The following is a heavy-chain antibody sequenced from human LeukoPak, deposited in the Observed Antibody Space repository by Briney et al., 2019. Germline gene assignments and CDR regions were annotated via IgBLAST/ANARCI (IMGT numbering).Heavy chain of an antibody. CDR2: ISSTGSNI. J-gene: IGHJ4*02. D-gene: IGHD3-22*01. CDR3: AATYYYDGSGDY. CDR1: GFTFSTYE. V-gene: IGHV3-48*03. Sequence: GGSLRLSCAASGFTFSTYEMNWVRQAPGKGLEWVSYISSTGSNIYYADSVKGRFTISRDNAKSSLYLLMNSLRTEDTAVYYCAATYYYDGSGDYWGQGTLVTVSS.